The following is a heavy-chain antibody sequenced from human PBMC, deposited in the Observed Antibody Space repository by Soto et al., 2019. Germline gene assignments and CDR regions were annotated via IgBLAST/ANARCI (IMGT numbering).Heavy chain of an antibody. Sequence: RGESLKISCKASGYTFTTNWIGWVRQMPGKGLEWMGIIYPGDSDTRYSPSFRGQVTISADRSINTAYLQWSSLKASDTAIYYCARHETPTRMDVWGQGTTVTVSS. V-gene: IGHV5-51*01. CDR2: IYPGDSDT. CDR3: ARHETPTRMDV. J-gene: IGHJ6*02. CDR1: GYTFTTNW.